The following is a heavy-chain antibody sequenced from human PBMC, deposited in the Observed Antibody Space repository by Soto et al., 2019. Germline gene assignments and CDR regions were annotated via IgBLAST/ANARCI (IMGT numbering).Heavy chain of an antibody. CDR1: GFSFSTFE. CDR2: ISGDGSRT. CDR3: VKGGWLDF. J-gene: IGHJ5*01. V-gene: IGHV3-23*01. Sequence: GGSLRLSCAASGFSFSTFEMSWVRQAPGRGLEWVSFISGDGSRTYYADAVKGRFTISRDNSKHTLYLQMNSLTAEDTAVYACVKGGWLDFWGQGTLVTVSS. D-gene: IGHD3-16*01.